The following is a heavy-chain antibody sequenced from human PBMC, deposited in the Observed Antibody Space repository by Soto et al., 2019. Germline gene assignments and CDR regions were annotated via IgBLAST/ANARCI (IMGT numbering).Heavy chain of an antibody. CDR1: GFTFSSYS. V-gene: IGHV3-21*01. J-gene: IGHJ4*02. CDR2: ISSSSSYI. CDR3: ARGYGSGSYQYYFDY. D-gene: IGHD3-10*01. Sequence: GGSLRLSCAASGFTFSSYSMNWVRQAPGKGLEWVSSISSSSSYIYYADSVKGRFTISRDNAKNSLYLQMNSLRAEDTAVYYCARGYGSGSYQYYFDYWGQGTLVTVSS.